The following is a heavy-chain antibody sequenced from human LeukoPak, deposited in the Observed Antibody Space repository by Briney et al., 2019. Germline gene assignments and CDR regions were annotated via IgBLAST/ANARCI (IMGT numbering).Heavy chain of an antibody. D-gene: IGHD6-6*01. CDR3: ARGPAYSSSNDC. V-gene: IGHV3-66*02. Sequence: GVSLRLLCAVSGFTVSSNYMSWVRQAPGKGLEGVSVIYSGCSTYYPDSVKGRITISRDNSKNTLYLQLNSLRAEDTAVYYCARGPAYSSSNDCWGQGTLVTVSS. CDR1: GFTVSSNY. CDR2: IYSGCST. J-gene: IGHJ4*02.